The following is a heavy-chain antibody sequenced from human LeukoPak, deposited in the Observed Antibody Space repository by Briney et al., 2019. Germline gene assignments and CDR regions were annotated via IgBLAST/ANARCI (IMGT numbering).Heavy chain of an antibody. CDR3: AGSRQGDYDILTGYTN. J-gene: IGHJ4*02. CDR1: GGTFSSYA. CDR2: IIPIFGTA. V-gene: IGHV1-69*01. Sequence: SVKVSCKASGGTFSSYAISWVRQVPGQGLEWMGGIIPIFGTANYAQKFQGRVTITADESTSTAYMELSSLRSEDTAVYYCAGSRQGDYDILTGYTNWGQGTLVTVSS. D-gene: IGHD3-9*01.